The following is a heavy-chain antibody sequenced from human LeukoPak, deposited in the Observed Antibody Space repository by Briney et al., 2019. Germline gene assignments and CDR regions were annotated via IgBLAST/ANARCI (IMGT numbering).Heavy chain of an antibody. Sequence: PGGSLRLSCAASGFIFNNYEINWVRQAPGKGLEWVSYSSSSGSGIYYADSVKGRFTISRDNVKNSLYLQMNSLKAEDTAVYYCARQWLALDYWGQGTLVTASS. CDR2: SSSSGSGI. CDR3: ARQWLALDY. V-gene: IGHV3-48*03. D-gene: IGHD6-19*01. J-gene: IGHJ4*02. CDR1: GFIFNNYE.